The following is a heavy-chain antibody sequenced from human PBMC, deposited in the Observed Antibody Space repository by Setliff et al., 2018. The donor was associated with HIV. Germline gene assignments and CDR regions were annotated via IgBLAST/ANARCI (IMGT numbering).Heavy chain of an antibody. Sequence: PSETLSLTCPVSGGSFSTYYWSWIRQPAGEGPEYIGRVHTTGTTIYNPSLKSRVTMSVDASKNQLSLKLRSVTAADTAVYYCARARITMIGGRLEPYAFDRWGQGTKVTVSS. J-gene: IGHJ3*01. CDR1: GGSFSTYY. CDR2: VHTTGTT. V-gene: IGHV4-4*07. D-gene: IGHD3-10*01. CDR3: ARARITMIGGRLEPYAFDR.